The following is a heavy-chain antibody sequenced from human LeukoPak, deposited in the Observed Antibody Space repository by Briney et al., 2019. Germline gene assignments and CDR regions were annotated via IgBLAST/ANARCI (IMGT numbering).Heavy chain of an antibody. CDR3: ARDPTYYYDSSGFMDV. V-gene: IGHV3-7*01. Sequence: GGSLRLSCAASGFTFSSYRMNWVRQAPGKGLEWVANIKQDGSEKYYVDSVKGRFTISRDNAKNSLFLQMNSLRAEDTAVYYCARDPTYYYDSSGFMDVWGQGTTVTVSS. J-gene: IGHJ6*02. CDR2: IKQDGSEK. CDR1: GFTFSSYR. D-gene: IGHD3-22*01.